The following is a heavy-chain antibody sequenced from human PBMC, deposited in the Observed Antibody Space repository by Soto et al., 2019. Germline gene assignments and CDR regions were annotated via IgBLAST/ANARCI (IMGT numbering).Heavy chain of an antibody. CDR3: ARDWRAVNKDFDD. Sequence: GGSLRLSCTAAGFTFGDYNINWYRQAPGKGLEFVGFIRARADGGTTEYAASMKGRFTISRDDSKSIAYLQINSLKIEDTALYYCARDWRAVNKDFDDWGQGTLVTVSS. CDR2: IRARADGGTT. V-gene: IGHV3-49*03. J-gene: IGHJ4*02. D-gene: IGHD3-10*01. CDR1: GFTFGDYN.